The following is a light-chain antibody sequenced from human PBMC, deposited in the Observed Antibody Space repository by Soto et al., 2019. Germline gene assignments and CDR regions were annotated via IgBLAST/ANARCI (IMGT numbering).Light chain of an antibody. CDR1: QDIRDR. CDR3: LQHITYPWT. Sequence: DIQMTQSPSVMSASVGDTVTITCRASQDIRDRLARLQQKPGEAPKRLVYTASSLQSGVPSRFSGSGFGTEFTLTISSLQPEDFATYYCLQHITYPWTIGQGTKVEIK. V-gene: IGKV1-17*03. J-gene: IGKJ1*01. CDR2: TAS.